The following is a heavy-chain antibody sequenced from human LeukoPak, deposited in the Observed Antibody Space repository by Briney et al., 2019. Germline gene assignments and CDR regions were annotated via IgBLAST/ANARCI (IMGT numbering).Heavy chain of an antibody. J-gene: IGHJ4*02. Sequence: GGSLRLSCAASGFTFSSYGMHWVRQAPGKGLEWVAVIWSGGSNKYYADSVKGRFTISRDNSKNTLYLQMNSLRAEDTAVYYCASGVKDYGDYGYWGQGTLVTVSS. CDR3: ASGVKDYGDYGY. D-gene: IGHD4-17*01. CDR1: GFTFSSYG. V-gene: IGHV3-33*08. CDR2: IWSGGSNK.